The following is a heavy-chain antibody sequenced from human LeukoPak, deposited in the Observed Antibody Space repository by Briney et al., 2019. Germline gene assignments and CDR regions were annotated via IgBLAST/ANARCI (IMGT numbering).Heavy chain of an antibody. CDR3: AKGPYGDYVYFDY. Sequence: PGGSLRLSCAASGFTFSSYAMHWVRQAPGKGLEWVAVISYDGSNKYYADSVKGRFTISRDNSKNTLYLQMNSLRAEDTALYYCAKGPYGDYVYFDYWGQGTLVTVSS. V-gene: IGHV3-30-3*01. J-gene: IGHJ4*02. CDR1: GFTFSSYA. CDR2: ISYDGSNK. D-gene: IGHD4-17*01.